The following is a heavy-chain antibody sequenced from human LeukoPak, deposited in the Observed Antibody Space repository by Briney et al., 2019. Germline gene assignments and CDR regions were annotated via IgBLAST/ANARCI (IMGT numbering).Heavy chain of an antibody. CDR3: ARWEARDTWVYDY. Sequence: GGSLRLSCAASGFTLSNYWMSWVRQAPGKGLEWVANIKQDGSKLSYVDSVKGRFTVSRDNAKNSLYLQMNSLRAEDTAVYYCARWEARDTWVYDYWAREPWSPSPQ. CDR1: GFTLSNYW. CDR2: IKQDGSKL. D-gene: IGHD1-26*01. J-gene: IGHJ4*02. V-gene: IGHV3-7*01.